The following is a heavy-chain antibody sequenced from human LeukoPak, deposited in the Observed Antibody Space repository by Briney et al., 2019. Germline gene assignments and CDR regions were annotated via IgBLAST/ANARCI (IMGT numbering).Heavy chain of an antibody. D-gene: IGHD3-10*02. CDR2: IYTNGRDT. V-gene: IGHV3-23*05. CDR3: AHMVWEYVGGLDV. Sequence: GGSLRLSCIASGFSFRDYWMSWVRQAPGKGLEWVSGIYTNGRDTRYADSVKGRFTISRDNSKNTLYLQMHSLRVEDTAVYYCAHMVWEYVGGLDVWGRGTTVTVSS. CDR1: GFSFRDYW. J-gene: IGHJ6*02.